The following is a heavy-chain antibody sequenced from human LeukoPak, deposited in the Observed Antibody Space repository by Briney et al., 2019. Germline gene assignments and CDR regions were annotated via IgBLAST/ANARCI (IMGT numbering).Heavy chain of an antibody. CDR3: ARGGSNDAFDI. V-gene: IGHV3-21*01. CDR1: GFTFNSYS. CDR2: ISSSSSYI. Sequence: GGSLRLSCAASGFTFNSYSMNWVRQAPGKGLEWVSSISSSSSYIYYADSVKGRFTISRDNAKNSLYLQMNSLRAEDTAVYYCARGGSNDAFDIWGQGTMVTVSS. J-gene: IGHJ3*02. D-gene: IGHD4-11*01.